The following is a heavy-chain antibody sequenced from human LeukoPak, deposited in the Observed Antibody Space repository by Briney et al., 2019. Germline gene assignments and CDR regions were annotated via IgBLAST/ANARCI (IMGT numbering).Heavy chain of an antibody. CDR1: GYSFTSYY. J-gene: IGHJ6*03. CDR3: ARGDIVVVPAAIPDYYYYYMDV. V-gene: IGHV1-69*13. CDR2: IIPIFGTA. Sequence: GASVKVSCKASGYSFTSYYIHWLRQAPGQGLEWMGGIIPIFGTANYAQKFQGRVTITADESTSTAYMELSSLRSEDTAVYYCARGDIVVVPAAIPDYYYYYMDVWGKGTTVTVSS. D-gene: IGHD2-2*02.